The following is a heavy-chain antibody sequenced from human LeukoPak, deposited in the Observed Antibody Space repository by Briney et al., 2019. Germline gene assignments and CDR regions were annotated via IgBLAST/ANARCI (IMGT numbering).Heavy chain of an antibody. D-gene: IGHD4-17*01. CDR1: GGSISSYY. Sequence: PSETLSLTCTVSGGSISSYYWSWIRQPPGKGLEWVGYIYYSGSTNYNPSLKSRVTIAVDTSKNQFSLKLSSVTAADTAVYYCARGYGDFRDEGRYFHSWGQGTLVTVSS. CDR2: IYYSGST. V-gene: IGHV4-59*01. CDR3: ARGYGDFRDEGRYFHS. J-gene: IGHJ4*02.